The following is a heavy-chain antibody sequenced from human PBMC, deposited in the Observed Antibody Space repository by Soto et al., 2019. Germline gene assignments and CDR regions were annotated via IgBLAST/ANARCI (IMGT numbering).Heavy chain of an antibody. J-gene: IGHJ4*02. CDR2: ISGSGGST. Sequence: PGESLKISCAASGFTFSSYAMSWVRQAPGKGLEWVSAISGSGGSTYYADSVKGRFTISRDNSKNTLYLQMNSLRAEDTAVYYCAKDFLRSEWTGTTYYFDYWGQGTLVTVSS. CDR3: AKDFLRSEWTGTTYYFDY. V-gene: IGHV3-23*01. CDR1: GFTFSSYA. D-gene: IGHD1-7*01.